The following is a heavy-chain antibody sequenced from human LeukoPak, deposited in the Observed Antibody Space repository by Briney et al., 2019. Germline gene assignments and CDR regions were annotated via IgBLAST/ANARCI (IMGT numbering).Heavy chain of an antibody. CDR2: ISGSAGTT. CDR3: VEAEASGSFYNASCD. V-gene: IGHV3-23*01. CDR1: GFTFSNFA. J-gene: IGHJ4*01. Sequence: GGCLRLSCAASGFTFSNFAMSSVRQAPGKGLEWVPGISGSAGTTYYADSVKGRFTIARDNSKSTLYLQMSSLRAADAAVYYIVEAEASGSFYNASCDWGHGTLVSVSS. D-gene: IGHD3-10*01.